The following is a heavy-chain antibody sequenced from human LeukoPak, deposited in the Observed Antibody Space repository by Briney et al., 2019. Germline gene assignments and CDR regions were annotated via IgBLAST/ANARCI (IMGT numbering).Heavy chain of an antibody. Sequence: GGSVRLSCAASGFTLSTYGMHWVRQAPGKGLEWVAVIWHDGSNKYYADSVKGRFTISRDNAKNSLYLQMNSLRAEDTAVYYCTSYRAEYFQHWGQGTLVTVSS. V-gene: IGHV3-33*03. CDR1: GFTLSTYG. CDR3: TSYRAEYFQH. D-gene: IGHD1-26*01. J-gene: IGHJ1*01. CDR2: IWHDGSNK.